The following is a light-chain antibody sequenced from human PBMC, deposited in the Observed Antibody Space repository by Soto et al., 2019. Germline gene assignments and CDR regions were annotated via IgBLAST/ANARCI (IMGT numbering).Light chain of an antibody. CDR1: SSDVGGYNY. V-gene: IGLV2-14*01. CDR3: SPFTSRRPYV. CDR2: EVS. Sequence: QSVLTQPASVSGSPGQSITISCTGTSSDVGGYNYVSWYQQQSGKAPKLMIHEVSNRPSGVSNRFSGSKSGNTAFLTIFGLQAEGEAEYYLSPFTSRRPYVFGIGNKLHVL. J-gene: IGLJ1*01.